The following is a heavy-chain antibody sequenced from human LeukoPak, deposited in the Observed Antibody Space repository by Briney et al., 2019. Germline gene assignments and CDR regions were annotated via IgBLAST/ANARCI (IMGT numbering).Heavy chain of an antibody. Sequence: PSETLSLTCAVYGGSFSSYYWSWIRQPPGKGLEWIGYIYYSGSTNYNPSLKSRVTISVDTSKNQFSLKLSSVTAADTAVYYCASVTTVRYYYMDVWGKGTTVTVSS. D-gene: IGHD4-17*01. V-gene: IGHV4-59*01. J-gene: IGHJ6*03. CDR3: ASVTTVRYYYMDV. CDR2: IYYSGST. CDR1: GGSFSSYY.